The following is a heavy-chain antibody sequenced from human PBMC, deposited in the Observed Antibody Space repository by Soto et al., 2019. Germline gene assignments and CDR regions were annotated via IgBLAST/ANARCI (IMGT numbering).Heavy chain of an antibody. D-gene: IGHD2-2*01. CDR2: VSYAGIT. CDR3: ARCSLVVIPVPGFDP. Sequence: SETLSLTCSVSGGSMNNFYWTWIRQPPGKGLEGIAHVSYAGITKYNPSLQSRVTISVDTSKSHFFLKLNSVSAADTAIYYCARCSLVVIPVPGFDPWGQGTLVTVSS. J-gene: IGHJ5*02. CDR1: GGSMNNFY. V-gene: IGHV4-59*12.